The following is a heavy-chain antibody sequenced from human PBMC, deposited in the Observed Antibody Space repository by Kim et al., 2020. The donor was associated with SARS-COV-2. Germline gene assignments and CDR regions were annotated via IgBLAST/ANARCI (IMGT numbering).Heavy chain of an antibody. J-gene: IGHJ5*02. CDR3: ARGLGELSVYRGDNWFYP. CDR1: GVTFSSYA. D-gene: IGHD3-16*02. Sequence: SVKFSCKASGVTFSSYAISWVRQAPGQGLEWMVRIIPILGIANYAQKFQGRVTITADKSTSTAYMELSSVRSEDTAVYYCARGLGELSVYRGDNWFYPW. CDR2: IIPILGIA. V-gene: IGHV1-69*04.